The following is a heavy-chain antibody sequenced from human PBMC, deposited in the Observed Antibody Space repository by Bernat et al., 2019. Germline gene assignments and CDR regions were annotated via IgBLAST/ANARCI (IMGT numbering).Heavy chain of an antibody. J-gene: IGHJ3*02. V-gene: IGHV3-21*01. CDR3: ARDLRIVGATRVGAFDI. CDR2: ISSSSSYI. CDR1: GFTFSSYS. D-gene: IGHD1-26*01. Sequence: VQLVESGGGVVQPGGSLRLSCAASGFTFSSYSMNWVRQAPGKGLEWVSSISSSSSYIYYADSVKGRFTISRDNAKNSLYLQMNSLRAEDTAVYYCARDLRIVGATRVGAFDIWGQGTMVTVSS.